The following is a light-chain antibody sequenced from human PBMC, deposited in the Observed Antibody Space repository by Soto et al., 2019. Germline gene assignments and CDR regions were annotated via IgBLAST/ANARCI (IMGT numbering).Light chain of an antibody. V-gene: IGKV3-15*01. Sequence: EIVMTQSPATLSVSPGERATLSCRASQSVSSHVAWYQQRPGQAPRLVLYGASTRATGVPARFSGSGSGTEFTLTISSLQSEDFAIYYCQQYNRWPLTFGQGTKVEIK. CDR3: QQYNRWPLT. CDR1: QSVSSH. J-gene: IGKJ1*01. CDR2: GAS.